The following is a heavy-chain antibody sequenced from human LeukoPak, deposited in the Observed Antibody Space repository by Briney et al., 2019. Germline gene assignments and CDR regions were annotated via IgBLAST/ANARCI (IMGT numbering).Heavy chain of an antibody. J-gene: IGHJ4*02. CDR1: GFTFSNAW. CDR3: TRAPLKAWLGGSDY. Sequence: GGSLRLSCAASGFTFSNAWMSWVRQAPGKGLEWVSVIYSGGYTYYADSVKGRFTISKDDSKNMLFLQMNSLRAEDTAVYYCTRAPLKAWLGGSDYWGQGTLVTVSS. D-gene: IGHD6-19*01. CDR2: IYSGGYT. V-gene: IGHV3-53*01.